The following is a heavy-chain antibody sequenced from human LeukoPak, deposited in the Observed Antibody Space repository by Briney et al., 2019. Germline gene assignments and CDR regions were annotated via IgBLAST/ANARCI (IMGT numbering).Heavy chain of an antibody. J-gene: IGHJ3*02. CDR1: GGTFSSYA. V-gene: IGHV1-69*06. CDR3: ARDVLTGDDAFDI. Sequence: SVKVSCKASGGTFSSYAISWVRQAPGQGLEWMGGIIPIFGTANYAQKFQGRVTITADKSTSTAYMELSSLRSEDTAVYYCARDVLTGDDAFDIWGQGTMVTVSS. CDR2: IIPIFGTA. D-gene: IGHD7-27*01.